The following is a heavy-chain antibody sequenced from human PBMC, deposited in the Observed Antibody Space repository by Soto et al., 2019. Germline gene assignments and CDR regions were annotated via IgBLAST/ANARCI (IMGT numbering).Heavy chain of an antibody. J-gene: IGHJ4*02. D-gene: IGHD4-17*01. CDR3: ARQVDYGDYGGIY. CDR2: IYYSGST. Sequence: SETLSLTCTVSGGSISSGGYYWSWIRQHPGKGLEWIGYIYYSGSTYYNPSLKSRVTISVDTSKNQFSLKLSSVTAADTAVYYCARQVDYGDYGGIYWGQGTLVTVSS. CDR1: GGSISSGGYY. V-gene: IGHV4-31*03.